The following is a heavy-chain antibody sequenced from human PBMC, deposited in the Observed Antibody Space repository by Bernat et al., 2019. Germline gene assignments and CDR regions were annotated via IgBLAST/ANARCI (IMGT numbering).Heavy chain of an antibody. V-gene: IGHV3-53*01. CDR2: IYSGGST. Sequence: EVQLVESGGGLIQPGGSLRLSCAASGFTVSSNYMSWVRQAPGKGLEWVSVIYSGGSTYSADSVKGRFTISRANSKNTLYLQMNSLRAEDTAVYYCARGWVGATSLDYWGQGTLVTVSS. D-gene: IGHD1-26*01. CDR1: GFTVSSNY. J-gene: IGHJ4*02. CDR3: ARGWVGATSLDY.